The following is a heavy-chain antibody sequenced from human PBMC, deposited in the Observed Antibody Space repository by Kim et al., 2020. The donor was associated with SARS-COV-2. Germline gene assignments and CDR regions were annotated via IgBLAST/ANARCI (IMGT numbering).Heavy chain of an antibody. CDR2: INPSGGST. D-gene: IGHD2-2*01. CDR1: GYTFTSYY. Sequence: ASVKVSCKASGYTFTSYYMHWVRQAPGQGLEWMGIINPSGGSTSYAQKFQGRVTMTRDTSTSTVYMELSSLRSEDTAVYYCARDLVVVPAAILYYYYGMDVWGQGTTVTVSS. V-gene: IGHV1-46*01. CDR3: ARDLVVVPAAILYYYYGMDV. J-gene: IGHJ6*02.